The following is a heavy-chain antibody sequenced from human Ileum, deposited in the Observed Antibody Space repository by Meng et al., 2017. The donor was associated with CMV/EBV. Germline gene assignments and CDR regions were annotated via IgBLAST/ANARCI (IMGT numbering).Heavy chain of an antibody. D-gene: IGHD2-2*01. J-gene: IGHJ6*02. CDR2: INSDGSST. Sequence: GESLKISCAASGFTFSSYWMHWVRQAPGKGLVWVSRINSDGSSTSYADSVKGRFTISRDNAKNTLYLQMNSLRAEDTAVYYCARTPIVVVPAAIPYYYYYYGMDVWGQGTTVTVSS. V-gene: IGHV3-74*01. CDR3: ARTPIVVVPAAIPYYYYYYGMDV. CDR1: GFTFSSYW.